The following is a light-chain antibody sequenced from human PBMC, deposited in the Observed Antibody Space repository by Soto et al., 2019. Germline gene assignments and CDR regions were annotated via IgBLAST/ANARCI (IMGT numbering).Light chain of an antibody. V-gene: IGLV2-23*02. J-gene: IGLJ2*01. CDR1: TSDIGSYDL. CDR2: GVN. Sequence: QSVLTQPASVSGSPGQSITISCTGTTSDIGSYDLVSWYRQHPGEAPSLLIYGVNKRPSGVSNRFSGSKSGNTAYLTISGLQAEDEAHYWCYAYGLSNTLAFDGGTKLTVL. CDR3: YAYGLSNTLA.